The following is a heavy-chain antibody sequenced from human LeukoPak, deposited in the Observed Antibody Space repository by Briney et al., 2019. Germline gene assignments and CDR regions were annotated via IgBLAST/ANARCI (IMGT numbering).Heavy chain of an antibody. V-gene: IGHV3-23*01. Sequence: GGSLRLSCAASGFTFSSYAKSWVRQAPGKGLEWVSAISGSGGSTYYADSVKGRFTISRDNSKNTLYLQMNSLRAEDTAVYYCARDDGYSYFDYWGQGTLVTVSS. J-gene: IGHJ4*02. CDR2: ISGSGGST. D-gene: IGHD5-24*01. CDR3: ARDDGYSYFDY. CDR1: GFTFSSYA.